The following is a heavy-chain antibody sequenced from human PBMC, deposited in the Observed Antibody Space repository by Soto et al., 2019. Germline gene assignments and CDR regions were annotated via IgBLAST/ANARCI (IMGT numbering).Heavy chain of an antibody. Sequence: ASVKVSCKASGYTFTRSGISWVRQAPGQGLEWMGWTSTYNGDTNYAQTFQGRVTMTTDTSTSTVHMEVRSLRSDDTAVYYCAREGVAPYCYYGMDVWGQGTPVTVSS. CDR3: AREGVAPYCYYGMDV. V-gene: IGHV1-18*01. D-gene: IGHD2-15*01. CDR2: TSTYNGDT. CDR1: GYTFTRSG. J-gene: IGHJ6*02.